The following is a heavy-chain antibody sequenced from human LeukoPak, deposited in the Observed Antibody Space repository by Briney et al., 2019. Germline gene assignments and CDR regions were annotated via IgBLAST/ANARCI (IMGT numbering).Heavy chain of an antibody. Sequence: ASVKVSCKASGGTFSSYAISWVRQAPGQGLEWMGGIIPIFGTANYAQKLQGRVTITADESTSTAYMELSSLRSEDTAVYYCARGLVLLWFGASETDAFDIWGQGTMVTVSS. CDR1: GGTFSSYA. D-gene: IGHD3-10*01. J-gene: IGHJ3*02. CDR3: ARGLVLLWFGASETDAFDI. V-gene: IGHV1-69*13. CDR2: IIPIFGTA.